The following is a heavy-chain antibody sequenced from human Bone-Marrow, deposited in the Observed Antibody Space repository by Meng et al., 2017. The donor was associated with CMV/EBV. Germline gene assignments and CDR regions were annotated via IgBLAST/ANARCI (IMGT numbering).Heavy chain of an antibody. CDR3: AREGPRSTGGSDRGCFDP. V-gene: IGHV4-38-2*02. CDR2: VSHSGTT. CDR1: AYSLTSGSF. D-gene: IGHD1-26*01. J-gene: IGHJ5*02. Sequence: SETLSLTCTVSAYSLTSGSFWGWVRQPPGQGLEWIGSVSHSGTTYYNLSLKSRVIISVDTSQTQFSLRLPSVTAADTAIYSSAREGPRSTGGSDRGCFDPWGQGSLVTVSS.